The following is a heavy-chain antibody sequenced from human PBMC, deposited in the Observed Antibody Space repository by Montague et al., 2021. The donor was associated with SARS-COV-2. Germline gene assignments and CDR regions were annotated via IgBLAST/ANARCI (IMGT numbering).Heavy chain of an antibody. V-gene: IGHV4-59*02. Sequence: SETLSLTCTVSGGSVSTYYWSWLRQPPGKGLEWIGFLYFSGSATTYNPSLKSRVTISIDTSKNQLSPNLSSVTAADTAVYFWARDQGLRGWFDPWGQGTLVAGSS. CDR2: LYFSGSAT. CDR3: ARDQGLRGWFDP. J-gene: IGHJ5*02. CDR1: GGSVSTYY.